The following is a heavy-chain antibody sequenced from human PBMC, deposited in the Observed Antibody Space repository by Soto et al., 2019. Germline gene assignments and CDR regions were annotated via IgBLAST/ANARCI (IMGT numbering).Heavy chain of an antibody. J-gene: IGHJ5*02. CDR2: ISAYNGNT. V-gene: IGHV1-18*01. CDR3: ARGVGSGSYYNQYNWFAP. CDR1: GYTFTNYG. D-gene: IGHD3-10*01. Sequence: ASVKVSCKASGYTFTNYGISCVRQDPGQGLEWMGWISAYNGNTKYAQKLQGRVTMTTDTSTSTAYMELRSLRSDDTAVYYCARGVGSGSYYNQYNWFAPWGQGTLVTVSS.